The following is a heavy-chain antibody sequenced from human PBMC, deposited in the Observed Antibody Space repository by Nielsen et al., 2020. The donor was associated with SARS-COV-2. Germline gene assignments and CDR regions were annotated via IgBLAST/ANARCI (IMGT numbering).Heavy chain of an antibody. V-gene: IGHV3-15*01. D-gene: IGHD6-19*01. CDR2: IKSKTDGGTT. CDR3: TTDARYSSGWGFDY. CDR1: GFTFSNAW. Sequence: GGSLRLSCAASGFTFSNAWMSWVRQAPGKGLEWVGRIKSKTDGGTTDYAAPVKGRFTISRDDSKNTLYLQMNSLKTEDTAVYYCTTDARYSSGWGFDYWGQGTLVTVSS. J-gene: IGHJ4*02.